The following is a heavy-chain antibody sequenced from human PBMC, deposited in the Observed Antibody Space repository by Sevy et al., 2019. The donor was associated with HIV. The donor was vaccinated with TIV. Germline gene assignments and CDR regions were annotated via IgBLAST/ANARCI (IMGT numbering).Heavy chain of an antibody. CDR3: ARDRRVGATTSDAFDI. CDR2: IYRSGST. CDR1: GGSISSSNW. Sequence: SETLSLTCAVSGGSISSSNWWSWVRQPPGKGLEWIGEIYRSGSTNYNPSLKSRVTISVDKSKNQFSLKLSSVTAADTAVCYCARDRRVGATTSDAFDIWGQGTMVTVSS. D-gene: IGHD1-26*01. V-gene: IGHV4-4*02. J-gene: IGHJ3*02.